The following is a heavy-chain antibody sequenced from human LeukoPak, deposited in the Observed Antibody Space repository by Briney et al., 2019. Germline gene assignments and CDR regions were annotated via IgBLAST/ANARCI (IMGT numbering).Heavy chain of an antibody. Sequence: GGSLKLSCAASGFTFSGSAMHWVRQASGKGREWVGRIRSKANSYATAYAASVKGRFTISRDDSKNTAYLQMNSLKTEDTAVYYCTIPSDDTIWYWGQGTLVTVSP. D-gene: IGHD3-10*01. J-gene: IGHJ4*02. V-gene: IGHV3-73*01. CDR2: IRSKANSYAT. CDR3: TIPSDDTIWY. CDR1: GFTFSGSA.